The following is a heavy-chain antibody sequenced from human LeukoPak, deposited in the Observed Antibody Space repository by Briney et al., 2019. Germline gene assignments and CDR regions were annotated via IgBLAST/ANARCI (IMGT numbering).Heavy chain of an antibody. CDR1: GGSFSGYY. CDR3: ARARPGYSSSWYWFDP. V-gene: IGHV4-34*01. Sequence: SETLSLTCAVYGGSFSGYYWSWIRQPPGKGLEWIGEINHSGSTNYNPSLKSRVTISVDTSKNQFSLKLSSATAADTAVYYCARARPGYSSSWYWFDPWGQGTLVTVSS. CDR2: INHSGST. J-gene: IGHJ5*02. D-gene: IGHD6-13*01.